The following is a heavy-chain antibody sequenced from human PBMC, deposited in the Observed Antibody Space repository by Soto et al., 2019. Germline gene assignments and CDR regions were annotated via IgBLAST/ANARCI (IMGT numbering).Heavy chain of an antibody. V-gene: IGHV4-59*01. CDR3: ARGYCSGGSCGLFDY. D-gene: IGHD2-15*01. J-gene: IGHJ4*02. CDR2: IYYSGST. CDR1: GGSISSYY. Sequence: QVQLQESGPGLVKPSETLSLTCTVSGGSISSYYWSWIRQPPGKGLEWIGYIYYSGSTNYNPSLPSRVTISVDASTNQFSLQLRSVTAADTAVYYCARGYCSGGSCGLFDYWGQGTLVTVSS.